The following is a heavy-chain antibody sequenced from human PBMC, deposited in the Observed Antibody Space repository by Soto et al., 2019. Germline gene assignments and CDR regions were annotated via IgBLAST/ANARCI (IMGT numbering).Heavy chain of an antibody. D-gene: IGHD6-19*01. Sequence: QVQLVQSGAEEKRPGASVKVSCKASGYTFTYYAIHWGRQAPGQRLEWMGWINAANGNTKYSQQFQGRVTLTRDPSARTAYLALSSLRSEDTAVYYCASGQWPAVLDYWCQGTLVTVSS. CDR1: GYTFTYYA. CDR3: ASGQWPAVLDY. J-gene: IGHJ4*02. CDR2: INAANGNT. V-gene: IGHV1-3*05.